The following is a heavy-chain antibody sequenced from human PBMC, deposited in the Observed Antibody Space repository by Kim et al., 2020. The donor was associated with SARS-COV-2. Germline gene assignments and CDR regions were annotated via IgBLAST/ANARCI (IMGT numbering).Heavy chain of an antibody. CDR1: GFTLSSYS. CDR3: AMYRTSSYYFYGMDV. V-gene: IGHV3-48*02. J-gene: IGHJ6*02. D-gene: IGHD6-6*01. CDR2: ISSSSGTI. Sequence: GGSLRLSCAASGFTLSSYSINWVRQAPGKGLEWVSYISSSSGTIYYADSVNGRFTISRDNAKNSLYLQMNSLRDEDTAVYYCAMYRTSSYYFYGMDVWG.